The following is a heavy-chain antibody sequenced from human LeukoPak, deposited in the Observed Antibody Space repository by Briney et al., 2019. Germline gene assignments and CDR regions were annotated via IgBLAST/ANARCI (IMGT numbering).Heavy chain of an antibody. D-gene: IGHD1-26*01. CDR2: IYYSGST. Sequence: PSETLSLTCTVSGGSISSYYWSWIRQPPGKGLEWIGYIYYSGSTNYNPSLKSRVTISVDTSKSQFSLKLSSVTAADTAVYYCASIVGATGDAFDIWGQGTMVTVSS. V-gene: IGHV4-59*01. CDR1: GGSISSYY. CDR3: ASIVGATGDAFDI. J-gene: IGHJ3*02.